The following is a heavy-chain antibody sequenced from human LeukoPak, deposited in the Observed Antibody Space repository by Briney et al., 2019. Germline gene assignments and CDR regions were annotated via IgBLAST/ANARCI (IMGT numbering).Heavy chain of an antibody. CDR1: GFTFSSYW. CDR2: IKQDGSKK. CDR3: AVFRMDYDTSGHSSYFDY. V-gene: IGHV3-7*01. D-gene: IGHD3-22*01. J-gene: IGHJ4*02. Sequence: GGSLRLSCAASGFTFSSYWMSWVRQAPGKGLEWVANIKQDGSKKYYVDSVKGRFTISRDNAKNSLHLQMNNLRAEDTAVYYCAVFRMDYDTSGHSSYFDYWGQGTPVTVSS.